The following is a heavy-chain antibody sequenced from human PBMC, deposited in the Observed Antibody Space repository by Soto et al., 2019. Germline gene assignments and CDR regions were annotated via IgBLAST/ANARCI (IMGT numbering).Heavy chain of an antibody. CDR1: GYTFTSYD. J-gene: IGHJ6*02. CDR2: MNPNSGNT. Sequence: VASVKVSCKASGYTFTSYDINWVRQATGQGLEWMGWMNPNSGNTGYAQKFQGRVTMTRNTSISTAYMELSSLRSEDTALYYCARAAHRRYYYGMDVWGQGTTVTVSS. V-gene: IGHV1-8*01. D-gene: IGHD1-26*01. CDR3: ARAAHRRYYYGMDV.